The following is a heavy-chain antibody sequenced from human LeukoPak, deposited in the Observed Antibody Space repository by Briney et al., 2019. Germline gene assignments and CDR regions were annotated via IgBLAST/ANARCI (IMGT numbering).Heavy chain of an antibody. CDR1: GGSFSGYY. V-gene: IGHV4-34*01. Sequence: PSETLSLTCAVYGGSFSGYYWSWIRQPPGRGLEWMGEINHSGSTNYNPSLKSRVTISVDTSKNQFSLKLSSVTAADTAVYYCAREGRAIWGQGTMVTVSS. CDR3: AREGRAI. J-gene: IGHJ3*02. CDR2: INHSGST.